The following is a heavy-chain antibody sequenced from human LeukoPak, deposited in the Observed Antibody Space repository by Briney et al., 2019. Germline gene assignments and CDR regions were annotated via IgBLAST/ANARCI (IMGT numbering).Heavy chain of an antibody. CDR1: GGSISSCH. CDR3: ARVTDSSGWYALDY. D-gene: IGHD6-19*01. CDR2: IYSSGST. Sequence: SETLSLTCTVSGGSISSCHWSWIREPAGKGLEWVGRIYSSGSTKYNPSLKSRVTMSVDTSKNQFSLKLSSVTAADTAVYYCARVTDSSGWYALDYWGQGTLVTVSS. J-gene: IGHJ4*02. V-gene: IGHV4-4*07.